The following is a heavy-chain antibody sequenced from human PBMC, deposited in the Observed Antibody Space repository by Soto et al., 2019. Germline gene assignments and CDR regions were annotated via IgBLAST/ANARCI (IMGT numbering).Heavy chain of an antibody. CDR1: GFTFSSYA. D-gene: IGHD3-22*01. J-gene: IGHJ3*02. CDR3: AKDPLSYYDSSGYAFDI. CDR2: ISGSGGST. V-gene: IGHV3-23*01. Sequence: GGSLRLSCAASGFTFSSYAMSWVRQAPGKGLEWVSAISGSGGSTYYADSVKGRFTISRDNSKNTLYLQMSSLRAEDTAVYYCAKDPLSYYDSSGYAFDIWGQGTMVTVSS.